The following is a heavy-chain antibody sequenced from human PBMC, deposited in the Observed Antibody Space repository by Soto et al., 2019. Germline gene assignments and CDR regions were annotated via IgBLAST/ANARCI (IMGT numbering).Heavy chain of an antibody. CDR3: AGGGFLEWKSTQGFDY. CDR2: IYYSGST. J-gene: IGHJ4*02. D-gene: IGHD3-3*01. Sequence: QLQLQESGPGLVKPSETLSLTCTVSSGSISSSSYYWGWIRQPPGKGLEWIGSIYYSGSTYYNPSLKSRVTRSVDTSKNQFSLKLSSVTAADTAVYYCAGGGFLEWKSTQGFDYWGQGTLVTVSS. V-gene: IGHV4-39*01. CDR1: SGSISSSSYY.